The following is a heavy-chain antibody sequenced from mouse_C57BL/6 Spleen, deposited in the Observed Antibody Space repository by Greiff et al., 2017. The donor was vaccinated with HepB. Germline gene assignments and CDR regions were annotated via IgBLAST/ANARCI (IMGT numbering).Heavy chain of an antibody. CDR2: IYPGSGST. Sequence: QVQLQQPGAELVKPGASVKMSCKASGYTFTSYWITWVKQRPGQGLEWIGDIYPGSGSTNYNEKFKSKATLTVDTSSSTAYMQLSSLTSEDSAVYYCARGNYYGNLPWFAYWGQGTLVTVSA. J-gene: IGHJ3*01. V-gene: IGHV1-55*01. CDR1: GYTFTSYW. CDR3: ARGNYYGNLPWFAY. D-gene: IGHD2-1*01.